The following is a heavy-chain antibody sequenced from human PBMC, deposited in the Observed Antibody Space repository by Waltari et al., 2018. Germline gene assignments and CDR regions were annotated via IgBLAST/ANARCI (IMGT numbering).Heavy chain of an antibody. CDR1: GASVSSRIHY. D-gene: IGHD4-17*01. J-gene: IGHJ4*02. Sequence: QLQLQESGPGLVKPSETLSLTCTVSGASVSSRIHYWGWIRQSPGKGLEWIGSITHSGSSYYNQSLRSRVTLLVDTSKNQFSLRVNSVTAADMALYYCARHMTTVTTSSFDYWGQGALVTVSS. CDR2: ITHSGSS. V-gene: IGHV4-39*07. CDR3: ARHMTTVTTSSFDY.